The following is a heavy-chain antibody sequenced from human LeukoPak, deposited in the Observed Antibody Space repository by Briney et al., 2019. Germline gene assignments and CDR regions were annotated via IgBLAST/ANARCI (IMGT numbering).Heavy chain of an antibody. Sequence: GGSLRLSCAASGFTFSSYAMSWVRQAPGKGLEWVPAISGSGGSTYYADSVKGRFTISRDNSKNTLYLQMNSLRAEDTAVYYCASYYYGSGSYFDYFDYWGQGTLVTVSS. CDR3: ASYYYGSGSYFDYFDY. CDR2: ISGSGGST. D-gene: IGHD3-10*01. CDR1: GFTFSSYA. V-gene: IGHV3-23*01. J-gene: IGHJ4*02.